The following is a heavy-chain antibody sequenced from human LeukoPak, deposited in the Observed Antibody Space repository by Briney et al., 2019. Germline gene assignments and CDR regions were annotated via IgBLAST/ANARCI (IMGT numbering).Heavy chain of an antibody. Sequence: SSETLSLTCTVSGGSISSYYWSWIRQPPGKGLEWIGYIYYSGSTNYNPSLKSRVTISVDTSKNQFSLKLSSVTAADTAVYYCAGEGSGFYGSAHYWGQGTLVTVSS. J-gene: IGHJ4*02. CDR1: GGSISSYY. D-gene: IGHD3-10*01. CDR3: AGEGSGFYGSAHY. V-gene: IGHV4-59*01. CDR2: IYYSGST.